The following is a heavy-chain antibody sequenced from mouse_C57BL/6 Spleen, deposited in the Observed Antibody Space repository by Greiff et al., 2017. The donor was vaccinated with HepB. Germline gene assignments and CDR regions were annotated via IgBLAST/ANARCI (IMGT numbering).Heavy chain of an antibody. D-gene: IGHD1-3*01. J-gene: IGHJ1*03. CDR2: IYPRDGST. CDR3: ARSVGSYWYFDV. V-gene: IGHV1-85*01. CDR1: GYTFTSYD. Sequence: QLPQSGPELVKPGASVQLSCKASGYTFTSYDINWVKQRPGQGLEWLGWIYPRDGSTKYNEKFKGKATLTVDTSSSTAYMELHSLTSEDSAVYFCARSVGSYWYFDVWGTGTTVTVSS.